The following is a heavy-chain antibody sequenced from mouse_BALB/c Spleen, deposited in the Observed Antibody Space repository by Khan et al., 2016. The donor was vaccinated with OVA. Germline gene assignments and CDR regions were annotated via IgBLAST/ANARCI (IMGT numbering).Heavy chain of an antibody. CDR2: INTYTGEP. J-gene: IGHJ3*01. D-gene: IGHD2-1*01. Sequence: QIQLVQSGPELKKPGETVKISCKASGYTLTNYGMNWVKQAPGKGLKWMGWINTYTGEPTYAEDFTGRIAFSLETSASTAYLQINNLKNEDTATNFCARSNGNYWFAYWGQGTLVTVSA. CDR3: ARSNGNYWFAY. CDR1: GYTLTNYG. V-gene: IGHV9-3-1*01.